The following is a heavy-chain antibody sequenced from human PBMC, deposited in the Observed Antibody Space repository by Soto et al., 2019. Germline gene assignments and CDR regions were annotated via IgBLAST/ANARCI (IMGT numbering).Heavy chain of an antibody. J-gene: IGHJ6*03. CDR2: INPNGGVT. CDR1: GDSFNDYY. Sequence: QVQLVQSGAEVRKPGASVTVSCRSSGDSFNDYYIHWVRQAPGQGFEWMGWINPNGGVTKYAQKSQGWVTMTRDTSIRTVYTQLSRLRSDDTAVSYWARESGGATATLDYYYFYMDVWGTGTTVTVSS. D-gene: IGHD5-12*01. V-gene: IGHV1-2*04. CDR3: ARESGGATATLDYYYFYMDV.